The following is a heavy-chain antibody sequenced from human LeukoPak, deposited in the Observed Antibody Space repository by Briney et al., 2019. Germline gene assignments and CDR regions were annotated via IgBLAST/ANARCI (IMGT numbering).Heavy chain of an antibody. Sequence: SETLSLTCTVSGGSISSVSYYWGWIRQPPGKRLEWIGSMYHNGSTYYNPSLKSRVTISVDTSKNQFSLKLTSVTAADTAVYYCARHPSGRMWLQQGGWFDPWGQGTLVTVSS. CDR2: MYHNGST. CDR3: ARHPSGRMWLQQGGWFDP. CDR1: GGSISSVSYY. D-gene: IGHD5-24*01. J-gene: IGHJ5*02. V-gene: IGHV4-39*01.